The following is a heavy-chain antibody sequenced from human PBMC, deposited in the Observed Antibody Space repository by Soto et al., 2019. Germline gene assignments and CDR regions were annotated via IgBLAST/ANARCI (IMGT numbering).Heavy chain of an antibody. CDR1: GYTFSNYG. CDR3: ARKSSSSSWFDP. Sequence: ASGKVSCKASGYTFSNYGVSWVRQAPGQGLEWMGWISGYNGNTNYAQNFQGRVTMTADPSTRTAYMDLRSLRSDDTAVYFCARKSSSSSWFDPWGQGTLVTVSS. D-gene: IGHD6-6*01. CDR2: ISGYNGNT. J-gene: IGHJ5*02. V-gene: IGHV1-18*01.